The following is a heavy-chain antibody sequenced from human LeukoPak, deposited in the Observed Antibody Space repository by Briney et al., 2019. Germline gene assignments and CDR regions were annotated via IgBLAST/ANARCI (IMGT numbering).Heavy chain of an antibody. CDR3: ARGYMVVAATPLFDY. D-gene: IGHD2-15*01. CDR2: IYHSGST. CDR1: GYSISSGYY. V-gene: IGHV4-38-2*02. J-gene: IGHJ4*02. Sequence: PSETLSLTCTVSGYSISSGYYWGWIRQPPGKGLEWIGSIYHSGSTYYNPSLKSRVTISVDTSKNQFSLKLSSVTAADTAVYYCARGYMVVAATPLFDYWGQGTLVTVSS.